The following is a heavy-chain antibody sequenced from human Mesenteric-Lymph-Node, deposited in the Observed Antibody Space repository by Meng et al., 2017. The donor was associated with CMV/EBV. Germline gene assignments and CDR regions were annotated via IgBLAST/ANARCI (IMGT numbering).Heavy chain of an antibody. CDR3: ARDRVPATIAFYYYGMDV. D-gene: IGHD2-2*01. CDR2: INPNTGGT. CDR1: AYTFNGYY. V-gene: IGHV1-2*02. Sequence: ASVQVSCKASAYTFNGYYIHWVRQAPGQGLEWMGWINPNTGGTNYAQKFQGRVTMTKDTSINTAYMELSRLGSDDTAVYYCARDRVPATIAFYYYGMDVWGQGTTVTVSS. J-gene: IGHJ6*02.